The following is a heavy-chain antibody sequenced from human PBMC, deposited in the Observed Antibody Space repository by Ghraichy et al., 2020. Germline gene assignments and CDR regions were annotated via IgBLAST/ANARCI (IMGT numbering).Heavy chain of an antibody. CDR3: AKDNSARYYYYGIDV. Sequence: GGSLRLSCAASGFTFSSYAMSWVRQAPGKGLEWFSTICGSGGSTYYADSVKGRFTISRDNSKNTLYLQMNSLRAEDRAVYYCAKDNSARYYYYGIDVWGQGTTVTVSS. CDR1: GFTFSSYA. J-gene: IGHJ6*02. D-gene: IGHD4-23*01. CDR2: ICGSGGST. V-gene: IGHV3-23*01.